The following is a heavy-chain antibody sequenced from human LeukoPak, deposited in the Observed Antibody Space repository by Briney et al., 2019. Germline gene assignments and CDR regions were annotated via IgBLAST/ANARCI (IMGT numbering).Heavy chain of an antibody. V-gene: IGHV3-33*05. D-gene: IGHD1-26*01. CDR3: ARDVGATSLYNWFDP. J-gene: IGHJ5*02. CDR2: IPYDGSNT. CDR1: VHLQHLC. Sequence: PGGSPETLLYSVWVHLQHLCHALGPPGSRQGLEWVAAIPYDGSNTYYLDSVRGRFTISRDNSENTLFLQMNSLRVEDTAVYYCARDVGATSLYNWFDPWGQRTLVTVSS.